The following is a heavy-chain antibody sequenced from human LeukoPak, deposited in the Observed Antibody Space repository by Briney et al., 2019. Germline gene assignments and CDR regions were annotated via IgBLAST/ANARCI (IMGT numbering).Heavy chain of an antibody. CDR3: ARDFARNSGDYGNDGFDL. D-gene: IGHD4-17*01. J-gene: IGHJ3*01. V-gene: IGHV4-59*02. Sequence: PGETLSLTCSVSGGSVNLYYWSWIRQSPAKGLEWIGYINNSGNVYYNPSLKSRVSITLDTSQKQVSLRLSSVTAADTAVYYCARDFARNSGDYGNDGFDLWGQGTMVSVYS. CDR2: INNSGNV. CDR1: GGSVNLYY.